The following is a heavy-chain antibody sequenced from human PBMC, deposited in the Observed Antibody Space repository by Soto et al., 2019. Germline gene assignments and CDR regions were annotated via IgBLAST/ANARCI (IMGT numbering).Heavy chain of an antibody. CDR1: GYTFTSYY. CDR2: MNPNSGNT. D-gene: IGHD1-7*01. V-gene: IGHV1-8*02. J-gene: IGHJ5*02. CDR3: ARESGTNGRVDP. Sequence: GASVKVSCKASGYTFTSYYINWVRQATGQGLEWMGWMNPNSGNTGYAQKFQGRVTMTRNTSISTAYMELSSLRSEDTAVYYCARESGTNGRVDPWGQGTLVTVSS.